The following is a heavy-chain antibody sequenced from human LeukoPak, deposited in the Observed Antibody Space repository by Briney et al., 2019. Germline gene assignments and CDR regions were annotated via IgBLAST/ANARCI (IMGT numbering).Heavy chain of an antibody. Sequence: PGGSLRLSCAASGFTFTNYAMTWVREAPEKGLEWVAATVGIGPDTYHADSVKGRLTISRDNSKNTLYLQMNSLTAEDTAVYYCARGQAFYYDNNGPPFDFWGQGTLVTVSS. V-gene: IGHV3-23*01. D-gene: IGHD3-22*01. CDR2: TVGIGPDT. J-gene: IGHJ4*02. CDR1: GFTFTNYA. CDR3: ARGQAFYYDNNGPPFDF.